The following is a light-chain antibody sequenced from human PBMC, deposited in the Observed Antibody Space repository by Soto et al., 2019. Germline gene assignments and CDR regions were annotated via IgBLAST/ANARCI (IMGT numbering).Light chain of an antibody. V-gene: IGKV3-15*01. CDR2: GAS. CDR3: QKYNNWPPIT. J-gene: IGKJ5*01. CDR1: QRVSNN. Sequence: EVVMTQSPPTLSVSPGERATLSCRASQRVSNNLAWYQQIPGQAPRFLIYGASNRATGIPVRFSGSGSGTEFTLTISRLQSEDFAVYYCQKYNNWPPITFGQGTRLEIK.